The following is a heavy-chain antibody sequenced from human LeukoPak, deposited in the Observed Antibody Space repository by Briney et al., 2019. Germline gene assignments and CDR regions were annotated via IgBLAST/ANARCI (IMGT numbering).Heavy chain of an antibody. D-gene: IGHD4-17*01. CDR1: GDSITSGCRD. V-gene: IGHV4-61*09. CDR2: FYSRTRT. Sequence: PSQTLSLTCTVSGDSITSGCRDWIWIRDPGGYRLDWLGHFYSRTRTTYNPSLESRVTISGDTAKNQFSLKLDSVTAADTAVYFCARCMSELDYGDYAYYYHMDVWGKGTTVTVSS. J-gene: IGHJ6*04. CDR3: ARCMSELDYGDYAYYYHMDV.